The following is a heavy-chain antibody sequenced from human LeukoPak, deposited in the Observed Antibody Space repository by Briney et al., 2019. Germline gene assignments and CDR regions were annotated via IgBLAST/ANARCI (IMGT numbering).Heavy chain of an antibody. CDR2: TYYSGNT. D-gene: IGHD1-26*01. J-gene: IGHJ5*01. CDR1: GDLVIGAPYY. CDR3: ARAVGSTSWFDS. Sequence: PSQSVSLTCSVSGDLVIGAPYYWSWVRQHPGKGLEWIAYTYYSGNTYFNPSLKSRVTLSVDTSKNQFSLNLTSLSGADTAVYFCARAVGSTSWFDSWGQGTLVTVSS. V-gene: IGHV4-31*03.